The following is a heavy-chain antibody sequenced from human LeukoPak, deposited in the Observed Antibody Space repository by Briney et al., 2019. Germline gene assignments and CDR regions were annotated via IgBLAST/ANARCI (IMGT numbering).Heavy chain of an antibody. Sequence: LXISXXXXGXSXTSYWIGWVRQMPGKXLEWMGIIYPGDSDTRYSPSFQGQVTISAHKSISTAYLQWSSLKASDTAMYYCARSTYYYDSSGYYDFDYWGQGTLVTVSS. V-gene: IGHV5-51*01. CDR1: GXSXTSYW. CDR2: IYPGDSDT. CDR3: ARSTYYYDSSGYYDFDY. J-gene: IGHJ4*02. D-gene: IGHD3-22*01.